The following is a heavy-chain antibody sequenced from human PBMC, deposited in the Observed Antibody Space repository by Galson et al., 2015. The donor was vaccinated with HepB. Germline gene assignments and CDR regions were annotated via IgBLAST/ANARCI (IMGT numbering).Heavy chain of an antibody. CDR3: ARVTYNSGWFFDY. D-gene: IGHD6-19*01. CDR1: GFTFSSYA. V-gene: IGHV3-30-3*01. CDR2: LSYDGSDK. Sequence: LRLSCAASGFTFSSYALHWVRQAPGKGLEWVAVLSYDGSDKYYADSVKGRFTISGDNSKNTLYLQMNSLRADDTALYYCARVTYNSGWFFDYWGQGTLVTVSS. J-gene: IGHJ4*01.